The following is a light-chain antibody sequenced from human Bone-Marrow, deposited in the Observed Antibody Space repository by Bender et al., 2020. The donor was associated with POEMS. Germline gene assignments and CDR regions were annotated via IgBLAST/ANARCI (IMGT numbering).Light chain of an antibody. J-gene: IGLJ3*02. Sequence: QSVLTQPASVSGSPGQSITISCTGTSSDVGYYDLVSWYQQHPGKAPKLMIYDVSDRPSGVPDRFSGSKSGNTASLTVSGLQVEDEADYYCISYSGSNNLGVFGGGTKLTVL. CDR3: ISYSGSNNLGV. V-gene: IGLV2-8*01. CDR1: SSDVGYYDL. CDR2: DVS.